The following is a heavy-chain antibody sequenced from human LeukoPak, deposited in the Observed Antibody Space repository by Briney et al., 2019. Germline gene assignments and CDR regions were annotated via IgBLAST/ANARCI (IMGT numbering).Heavy chain of an antibody. D-gene: IGHD3-16*02. CDR2: IYYSGST. CDR1: GVSISSSNSY. CDR3: ARDLGYYDYVWGSYRYLPGDY. Sequence: SETLSLTCTVSGVSISSSNSYWGWIRQPPGKGLEWIGSIYYSGSTYYNPSLKSRVTISVDTSKNQFSLKLSSVTAADTAVYYCARDLGYYDYVWGSYRYLPGDYWGQGTLVTVSS. V-gene: IGHV4-39*07. J-gene: IGHJ4*02.